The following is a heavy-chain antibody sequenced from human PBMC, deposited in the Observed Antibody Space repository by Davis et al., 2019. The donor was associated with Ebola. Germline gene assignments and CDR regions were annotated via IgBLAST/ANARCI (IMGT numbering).Heavy chain of an antibody. V-gene: IGHV4-34*01. CDR2: INHSGST. J-gene: IGHJ6*04. D-gene: IGHD2-2*01. CDR3: ARAENIVVVPAAPFNPHPPYYYYGMDV. Sequence: MPSETLSLTCAVYGGSFSGYYWSWIRQPPGKGLEWIGEINHSGSTNYNPSLKSRVTISVDTSKNQFSLKLSSVTAADTAVYYCARAENIVVVPAAPFNPHPPYYYYGMDVWGKGTTVTVSS. CDR1: GGSFSGYY.